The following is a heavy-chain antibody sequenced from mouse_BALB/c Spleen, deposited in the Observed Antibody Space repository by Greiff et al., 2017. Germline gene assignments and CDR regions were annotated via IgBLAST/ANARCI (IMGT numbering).Heavy chain of an antibody. CDR1: GYTFTSYW. D-gene: IGHD2-1*01. CDR2: INPSNGRT. J-gene: IGHJ2*01. Sequence: LQLQESGAELVKPGASVKLSCKASGYTFTSYWMHWVKQRPGQGLEWIGEINPSNGRTNYNEKFKSKATLTVDKSSSTAYMQLSSLTSEDSAVYYCARGNYGDWGQGTTLTVSS. V-gene: IGHV1S81*02. CDR3: ARGNYGD.